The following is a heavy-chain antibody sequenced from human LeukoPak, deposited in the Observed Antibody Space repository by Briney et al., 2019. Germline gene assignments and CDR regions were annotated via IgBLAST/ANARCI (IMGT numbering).Heavy chain of an antibody. CDR2: ISYDANIGSNK. D-gene: IGHD3-3*01. V-gene: IGHV3-30-3*01. Sequence: GRSLRLSCATSGFTFSRYAMHWVRQAPGKGLEWVALISYDANIGSNKYYADSVKGRFTVSRDNSKNTLYLQMNSLRAEDTAVYYCARDGGYDFWSGYYQDYWGQGTLVTVSS. CDR1: GFTFSRYA. J-gene: IGHJ4*02. CDR3: ARDGGYDFWSGYYQDY.